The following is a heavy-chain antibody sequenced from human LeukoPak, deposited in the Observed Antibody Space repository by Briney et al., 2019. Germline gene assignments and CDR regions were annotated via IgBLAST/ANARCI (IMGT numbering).Heavy chain of an antibody. D-gene: IGHD3-10*01. V-gene: IGHV3-30*18. CDR3: AKDFKGVRGVYYYYGMDV. J-gene: IGHJ6*04. Sequence: GGSLRLSCAASRFTFSSYGMHWVRQAPGKGLEWVAVISYDGSNKYYADSVKGRFTISRDNSKNTLYLQMNSLRAEDTAVYYCAKDFKGVRGVYYYYGMDVWGKGTTVTVSS. CDR1: RFTFSSYG. CDR2: ISYDGSNK.